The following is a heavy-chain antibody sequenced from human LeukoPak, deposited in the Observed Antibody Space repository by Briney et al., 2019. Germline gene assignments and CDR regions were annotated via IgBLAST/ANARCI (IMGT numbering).Heavy chain of an antibody. D-gene: IGHD4-17*01. J-gene: IGHJ4*02. CDR3: ARVSSYGDYAGAYFDY. V-gene: IGHV3-21*01. CDR2: ISSSSSYI. Sequence: PGGSLRLSCPASGFTFSSYSMNWVRQAPGKGLEWVSSISSSSSYIYYADSVKGRFTISRDNAKNSLYLQMNSLRAEDTAVYYCARVSSYGDYAGAYFDYWGQGTLVTVSS. CDR1: GFTFSSYS.